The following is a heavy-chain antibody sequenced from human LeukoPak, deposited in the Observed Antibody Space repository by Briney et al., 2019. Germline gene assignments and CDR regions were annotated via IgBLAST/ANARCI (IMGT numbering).Heavy chain of an antibody. D-gene: IGHD1-1*01. V-gene: IGHV3-23*01. CDR3: AKPRAMTTGVGRYFDL. CDR1: GFTFTSYA. Sequence: GGSLRLSCGASGFTFTSYAMSWIRQAPGKGLEWVSAISGGGGNTYYGDSVKGRFTISRDNSKNTLYLQMNSLRAEDTATYYCAKPRAMTTGVGRYFDLWGRGTLVTVSS. CDR2: ISGGGGNT. J-gene: IGHJ2*01.